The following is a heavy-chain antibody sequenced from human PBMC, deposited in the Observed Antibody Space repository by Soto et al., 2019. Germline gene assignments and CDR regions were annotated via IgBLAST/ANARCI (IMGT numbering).Heavy chain of an antibody. CDR2: ISYDGSNK. CDR1: GFTFSSYA. Sequence: VQLVESGGGVVQPGRSLRLSCAASGFTFSSYAMHWVRQAPGKGLEWVAVISYDGSNKYYADSVKGRFTISRDNSKNTLYLQMNSLRAEDTAVYYCAREYYYDSSGYYGYYFDYWGQGTLVTVSS. V-gene: IGHV3-30-3*01. CDR3: AREYYYDSSGYYGYYFDY. D-gene: IGHD3-22*01. J-gene: IGHJ4*02.